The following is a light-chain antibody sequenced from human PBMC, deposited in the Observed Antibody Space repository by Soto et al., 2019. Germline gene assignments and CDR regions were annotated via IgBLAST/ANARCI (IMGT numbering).Light chain of an antibody. J-gene: IGKJ4*01. V-gene: IGKV3-15*01. CDR1: QSVTSN. Sequence: EIVMTQSPATLSVSPGERATLSCRASQSVTSNLAWYQQKPGQAPRLLMSGASTRATGVPARFSGSGSGTEFTLTINNLQSEDFAVYYCQHYSNWPLTFGGGTKVEIK. CDR3: QHYSNWPLT. CDR2: GAS.